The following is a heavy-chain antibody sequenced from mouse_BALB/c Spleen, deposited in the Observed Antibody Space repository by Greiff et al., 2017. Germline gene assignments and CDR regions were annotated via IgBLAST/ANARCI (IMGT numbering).Heavy chain of an antibody. Sequence: DVKLVESGGGLVKPGGSLKLSCAASGFTFSSYAMSWVRQTPEKRLEWVATISSGGSYTYYPDSVKGRFTISRDNAKNTLYLQMSSLRSEDTAMYYCARHGDLLWDAMDYWGQGTSVTVSS. CDR1: GFTFSSYA. V-gene: IGHV5-9-3*01. J-gene: IGHJ4*01. CDR2: ISSGGSYT. D-gene: IGHD2-1*01. CDR3: ARHGDLLWDAMDY.